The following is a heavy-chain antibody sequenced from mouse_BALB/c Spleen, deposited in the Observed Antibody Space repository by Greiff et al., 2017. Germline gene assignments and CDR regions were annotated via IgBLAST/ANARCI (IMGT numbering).Heavy chain of an antibody. CDR2: IRYSGST. D-gene: IGHD2-1*01. V-gene: IGHV3-8*02. J-gene: IGHJ3*01. CDR1: GFSITSDY. Sequence: EVKLMESGPRLVKPSQTLSITCSVTGFSITSDYVNWVRHLPGNKLEYLGYIRYSGSTDYNPSLNSRISITRDTSKNQYYLQLNYLTTEDTATYYCARGDGNYVWLAYWGQGTLVTVSA. CDR3: ARGDGNYVWLAY.